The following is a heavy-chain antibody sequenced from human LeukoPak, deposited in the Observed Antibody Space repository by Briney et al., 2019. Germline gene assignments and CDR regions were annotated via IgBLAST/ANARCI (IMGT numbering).Heavy chain of an antibody. CDR1: GFTFSSYA. V-gene: IGHV3-23*01. Sequence: GGSLRLSCAASGFTFSSYAMSWVRHAPGKGLVWVSGLSASGGLTYYSDSVKGRFTISRDNSKNTLYLQMNSLRADDTAVYYCAKGGSSYSEMVYWGQGTLVTVSS. J-gene: IGHJ4*02. D-gene: IGHD4-11*01. CDR3: AKGGSSYSEMVY. CDR2: LSASGGLT.